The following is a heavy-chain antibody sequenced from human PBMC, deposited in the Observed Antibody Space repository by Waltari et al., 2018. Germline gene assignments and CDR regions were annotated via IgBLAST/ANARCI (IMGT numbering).Heavy chain of an antibody. V-gene: IGHV4-39*07. D-gene: IGHD1-20*01. CDR1: GGSISSSSYY. J-gene: IGHJ6*03. Sequence: QLQLQESGPGLVKPSETLSLTCTVSGGSISSSSYYWGWIRQPPGKGLEWIGSIYYSGSTSYNPSRKRRVTISVDTSKNQFSLKLSSVTAADTAVYFCSRVGVYNGYYYMDVWGKGTTVTISS. CDR2: IYYSGST. CDR3: SRVGVYNGYYYMDV.